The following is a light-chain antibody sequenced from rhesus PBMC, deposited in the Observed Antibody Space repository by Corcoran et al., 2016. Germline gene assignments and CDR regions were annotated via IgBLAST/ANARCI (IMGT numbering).Light chain of an antibody. V-gene: IGLV2-13*02. J-gene: IGLJ1*01. CDR3: SSYASSSAYI. CDR2: EVS. Sequence: QAALTQSPSVAGSPGQSVTSSCTGTSSDIGGYNRVSWYQQHPGKAPKLMIYEVSKWPSGVSDRFSGSKSGNTASLTISGLQAEDEADYYCSSYASSSAYIFGAGTRLTVL. CDR1: SSDIGGYNR.